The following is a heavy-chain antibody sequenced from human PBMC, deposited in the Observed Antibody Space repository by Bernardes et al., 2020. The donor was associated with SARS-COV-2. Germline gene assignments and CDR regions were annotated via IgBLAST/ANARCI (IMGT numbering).Heavy chain of an antibody. D-gene: IGHD1-26*01. CDR1: GFTFSSYS. V-gene: IGHV3-21*01. CDR3: ARDAGDRGTLFDY. J-gene: IGHJ4*02. Sequence: GGSLRLSCAASGFTFSSYSMNWVRQAPGKGLEWVSSISSVGDFIFYPDSMKGRFTVSRDNAKNSLYLQMNNLRAEDTAVYYCARDAGDRGTLFDYWCQGTLVTVSS. CDR2: ISSVGDFI.